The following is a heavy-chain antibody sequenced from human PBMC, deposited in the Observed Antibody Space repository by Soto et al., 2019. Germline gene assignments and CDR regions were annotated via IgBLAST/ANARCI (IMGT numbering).Heavy chain of an antibody. Sequence: GSLRLSCVGSGFTFSNYAMSWVRQAPGKGLEWVSAISGSGSSTYYADSVKGRFTISRDKSKNTLYLQMSSLRAEDTAVYYCAKDKPDTPMVTDYWGQGTLVTVSS. CDR2: ISGSGSST. D-gene: IGHD5-18*01. CDR3: AKDKPDTPMVTDY. CDR1: GFTFSNYA. V-gene: IGHV3-23*01. J-gene: IGHJ4*02.